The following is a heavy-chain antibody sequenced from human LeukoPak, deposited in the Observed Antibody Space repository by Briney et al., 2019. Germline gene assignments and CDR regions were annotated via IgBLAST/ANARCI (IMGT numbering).Heavy chain of an antibody. Sequence: GRSLRLSCAASGFIFSTYGMHWVRQAPGKGLEWVAVIWYDGTNKYYGDSVKGRFTISRDNSKNTLYLQMNSLRAEDTAVYFCASLSTTRALDYWGQGTLVTVSS. V-gene: IGHV3-33*01. CDR2: IWYDGTNK. D-gene: IGHD5/OR15-5a*01. CDR1: GFIFSTYG. J-gene: IGHJ4*02. CDR3: ASLSTTRALDY.